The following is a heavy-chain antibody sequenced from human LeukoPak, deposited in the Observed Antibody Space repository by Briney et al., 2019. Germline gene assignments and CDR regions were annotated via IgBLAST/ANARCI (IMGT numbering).Heavy chain of an antibody. CDR3: AGAAAGTIGCLDY. Sequence: PGGSLRLSCAASGFTFSSYEMNWVRQAPGKGLEWVSSISSSSSYIYYADSVKGRFTISRDNAKNSLYLQMSSLRAEDTAVYYCAGAAAGTIGCLDYWGQGTLVTVSS. V-gene: IGHV3-21*01. CDR2: ISSSSSYI. CDR1: GFTFSSYE. J-gene: IGHJ4*02. D-gene: IGHD6-13*01.